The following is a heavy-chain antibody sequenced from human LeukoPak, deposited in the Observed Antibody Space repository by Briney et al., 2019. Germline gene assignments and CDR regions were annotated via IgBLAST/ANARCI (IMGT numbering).Heavy chain of an antibody. Sequence: TLSLTCAVSGASLNTNEFYWAWIRQPPGKALEWLALIYWNDDKRYSPSLKSRLTITKDTSKNQVVLTMTSMDPVDTATYYCALTLSSSYLYWGQGTLVTVSS. V-gene: IGHV2-5*01. CDR2: IYWNDDK. D-gene: IGHD6-13*01. J-gene: IGHJ4*02. CDR1: GASLNTNEFY. CDR3: ALTLSSSYLY.